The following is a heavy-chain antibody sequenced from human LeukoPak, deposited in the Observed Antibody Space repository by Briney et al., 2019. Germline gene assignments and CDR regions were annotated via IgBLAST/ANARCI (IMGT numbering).Heavy chain of an antibody. V-gene: IGHV3-23*01. CDR2: ISGSGGSS. D-gene: IGHD7-27*01. CDR1: GFTFSSYA. Sequence: GGSLRLSCAASGFTFSSYAMSWVRQAPGRGLEWVSGISGSGGSSYYADSVKGRFTISRDNAKNSLYLQMNSLRAEDTAVYYCARVLGSPIPWWGQGTLVTVSS. CDR3: ARVLGSPIPW. J-gene: IGHJ4*02.